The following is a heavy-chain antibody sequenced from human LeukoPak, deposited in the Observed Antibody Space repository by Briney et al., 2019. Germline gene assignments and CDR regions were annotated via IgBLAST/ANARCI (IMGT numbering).Heavy chain of an antibody. CDR2: IKYSGST. J-gene: IGHJ4*02. Sequence: SETLSLTCTVSGGSINSRNYFWGWIRQPPGKGLEWIGSIKYSGSTYYKPSLQSRVTISVDTSKSQFSLKLSSVTAADTAVYYCASVDYNWNYFHYWGQGTLVTVSS. CDR1: GGSINSRNYF. CDR3: ASVDYNWNYFHY. V-gene: IGHV4-39*01. D-gene: IGHD1-20*01.